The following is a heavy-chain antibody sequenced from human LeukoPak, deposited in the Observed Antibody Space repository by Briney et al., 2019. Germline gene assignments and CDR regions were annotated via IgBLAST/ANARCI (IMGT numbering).Heavy chain of an antibody. J-gene: IGHJ3*02. V-gene: IGHV5-51*01. Sequence: GESLKISCKGSGYTFAYYWIGWVRQMPGKGLEWMGIIYPGDSDTRYSPSFQGQVTISADKSISTAYLQWSSLKASDTAMYYCARVAIPAAMRDGFDIWGQGTMVTVSS. D-gene: IGHD2-2*01. CDR1: GYTFAYYW. CDR3: ARVAIPAAMRDGFDI. CDR2: IYPGDSDT.